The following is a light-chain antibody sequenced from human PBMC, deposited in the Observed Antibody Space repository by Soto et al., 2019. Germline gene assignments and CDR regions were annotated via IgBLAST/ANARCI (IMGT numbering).Light chain of an antibody. CDR2: GNS. CDR3: QSYDSSLSGV. J-gene: IGLJ1*01. Sequence: LTQPHSVCGGRGQRFSISCTGSNSIIGAGYDVHWYQQFPGTAPNLLIYGNSSRPSGVPDRFSGSKSGTSASLAITGLQAEDEADYYCQSYDSSLSGVFGSGTKVTVL. V-gene: IGLV1-40*01. CDR1: NSIIGAGYD.